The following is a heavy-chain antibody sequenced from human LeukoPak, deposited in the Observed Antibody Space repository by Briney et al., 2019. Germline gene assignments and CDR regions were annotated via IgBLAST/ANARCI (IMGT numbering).Heavy chain of an antibody. V-gene: IGHV1-2*06. CDR1: GYTFTGYY. CDR2: INTNSGST. D-gene: IGHD6-13*01. J-gene: IGHJ4*02. CDR3: ARDLAAAGLPGGY. Sequence: ASVKDSCKASGYTFTGYYMHWVRQAPGQGLEWMGRINTNSGSTNYAQKFQGRVTMTRDTYISTAYMELSRLRSDDTAVYYCARDLAAAGLPGGYWGQGTLVTVSS.